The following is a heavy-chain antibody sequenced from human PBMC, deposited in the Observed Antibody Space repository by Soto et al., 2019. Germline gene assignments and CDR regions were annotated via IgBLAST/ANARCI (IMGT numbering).Heavy chain of an antibody. Sequence: QVQLVESGGGVVQPGRSLRLSCAASGFTFSSYGMHWVRQAPGKGLEWVAVIWYDGSNKYYADSVKGRFTISRDNSKNTRYLQMNGVRAEDTAVYYCESCVRGSRGWYYYGTDVCGHGTTV. V-gene: IGHV3-33*01. J-gene: IGHJ6*02. CDR3: ESCVRGSRGWYYYGTDV. CDR1: GFTFSSYG. D-gene: IGHD6-19*01. CDR2: IWYDGSNK.